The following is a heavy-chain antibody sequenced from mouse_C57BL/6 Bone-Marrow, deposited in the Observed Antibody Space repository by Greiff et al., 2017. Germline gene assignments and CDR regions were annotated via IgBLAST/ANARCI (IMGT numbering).Heavy chain of an antibody. J-gene: IGHJ4*01. V-gene: IGHV1-69*01. CDR3: ARRGLYFFYSMDK. Sequence: QVQLQQPGAELVMPGASVKLSCKASGYTFTSYWMHWVKQRPGQGLEWIGEIDPSDSYTNYNQKFKGKSTLTVDKSSSTAYMQLSSLTSEDSAVYYCARRGLYFFYSMDKWGQGTSVTVSS. CDR1: GYTFTSYW. CDR2: IDPSDSYT. D-gene: IGHD3-3*01.